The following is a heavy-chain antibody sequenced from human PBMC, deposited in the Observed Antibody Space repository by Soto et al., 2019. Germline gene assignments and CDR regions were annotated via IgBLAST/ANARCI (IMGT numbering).Heavy chain of an antibody. CDR2: IYYSGST. CDR3: ARGLGVDCTSDP. CDR1: GGSISSGDYY. Sequence: SETLSLTCTVSGGSISSGDYYWSWIRQPPGKGLEWIGYIYYSGSTYYNPSLKSRVTISVDTSKNQFSLKLRTVTAADTAVYYCARGLGVDCTSDPCGPATMVTLSS. J-gene: IGHJ5*02. D-gene: IGHD2-21*02. V-gene: IGHV4-30-4*01.